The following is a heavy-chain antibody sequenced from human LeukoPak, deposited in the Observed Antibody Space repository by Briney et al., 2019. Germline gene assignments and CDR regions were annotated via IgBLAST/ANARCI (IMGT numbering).Heavy chain of an antibody. CDR1: GFTFSSYG. CDR2: IWYDGSKR. CDR3: ATLANYGDFAFDF. V-gene: IGHV3-33*01. D-gene: IGHD4-17*01. Sequence: GRSLRLSRAASGFTFSSYGMHWVRQAPDKGLEWVAVIWYDGSKRYYTDSVTGRFTISRDNSKNTLYLQMNSLRAEDTAMYYCATLANYGDFAFDFWGQGAMVTVSS. J-gene: IGHJ3*01.